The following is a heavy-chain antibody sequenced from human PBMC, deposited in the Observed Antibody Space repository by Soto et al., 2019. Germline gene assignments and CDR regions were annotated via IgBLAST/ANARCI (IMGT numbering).Heavy chain of an antibody. CDR1: GYTFTSYA. D-gene: IGHD2-21*02. J-gene: IGHJ4*02. V-gene: IGHV1-3*05. CDR2: INAGNGHT. Sequence: QVQLVQSGAEEKKPGASVKVSCKASGYTFTSYAMHWVRQAPGQRLEWMGWINAGNGHTKYSKRFQGRVTITRDTSASTAYMELSSLRSEDTAVYYCARAWVVVTAPDYWGQGTLVTVSS. CDR3: ARAWVVVTAPDY.